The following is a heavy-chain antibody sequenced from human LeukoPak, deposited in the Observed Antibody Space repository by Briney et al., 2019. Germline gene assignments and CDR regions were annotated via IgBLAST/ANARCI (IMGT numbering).Heavy chain of an antibody. Sequence: GGSLRLSCAASGFTFTSYAMSWVRQAPGKGLEWVSVISGSGGSTYYADSVKGRFTISRDNSKNTLYLQMNSLRAEDTAVYYCAKDSVRHYDSSGYYDYWGQGTLVTVSS. V-gene: IGHV3-23*01. J-gene: IGHJ4*02. CDR1: GFTFTSYA. CDR3: AKDSVRHYDSSGYYDY. CDR2: ISGSGGST. D-gene: IGHD3-22*01.